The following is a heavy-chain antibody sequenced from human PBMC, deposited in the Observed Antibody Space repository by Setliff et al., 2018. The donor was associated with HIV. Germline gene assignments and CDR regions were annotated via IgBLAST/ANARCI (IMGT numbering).Heavy chain of an antibody. CDR2: IYYSGST. D-gene: IGHD6-19*01. J-gene: IGHJ4*02. V-gene: IGHV4-39*01. Sequence: PSETLSLTCTVSGGSISSSSYYWGWIRQPPGKGLELIGSIYYSGSTYYNPSLKSRVTISVDTSKNQFSLKLSSVTAADTAVYYCASPASGGSSGQFHYWGQGTLVTVSS. CDR3: ASPASGGSSGQFHY. CDR1: GGSISSSSYY.